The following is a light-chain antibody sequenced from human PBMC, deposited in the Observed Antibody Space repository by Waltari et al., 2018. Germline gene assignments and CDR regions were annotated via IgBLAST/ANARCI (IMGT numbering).Light chain of an antibody. Sequence: VIWMTQSPSLLSASPGDRVTITCRMSQGISTYLAWYQQKPGRAPDLLIYGASILHSGVPSRFSGSGSGTDFTLTISYLQSEDVATYYCQHYYNFPWTFGQGTKVEIK. CDR3: QHYYNFPWT. CDR1: QGISTY. V-gene: IGKV1D-8*03. J-gene: IGKJ1*01. CDR2: GAS.